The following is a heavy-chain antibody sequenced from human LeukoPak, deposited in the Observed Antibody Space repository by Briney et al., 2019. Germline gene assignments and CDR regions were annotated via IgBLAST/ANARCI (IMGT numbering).Heavy chain of an antibody. CDR2: INPSGGST. D-gene: IGHD7-27*01. J-gene: IGHJ6*02. Sequence: ASVKVSCKASGYTFTSYYMHWVRQAPGQGLEWMGIINPSGGSTSYAQKFQGRVTMTRDTSTSTVYMELSSLRSEDTAVYYCARGGHSSDNNWGWLPGYYYYGMEVWGQGTKVTVSS. CDR1: GYTFTSYY. CDR3: ARGGHSSDNNWGWLPGYYYYGMEV. V-gene: IGHV1-46*01.